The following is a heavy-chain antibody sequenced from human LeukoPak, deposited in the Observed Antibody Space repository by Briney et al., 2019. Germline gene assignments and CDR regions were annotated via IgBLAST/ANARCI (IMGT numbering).Heavy chain of an antibody. V-gene: IGHV5-51*01. Sequence: GSVKVSCKASGYTFTGYYMHWVRQAPGQGLEWMGIIYPNDSDTKYSPSFQGQVTISADKSISTAYLQWSSLKASDTAMYYCARLPGIAAAGTSSAYWYFDLWGRGTLVTVSS. CDR3: ARLPGIAAAGTSSAYWYFDL. J-gene: IGHJ2*01. CDR1: GYTFTGYY. CDR2: IYPNDSDT. D-gene: IGHD6-13*01.